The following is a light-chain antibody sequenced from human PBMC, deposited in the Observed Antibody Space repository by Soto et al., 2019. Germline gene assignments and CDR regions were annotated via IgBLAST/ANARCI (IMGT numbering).Light chain of an antibody. CDR1: QSVSSNF. Sequence: ELVLTQSPGTLSLSPGEVATLSCRASQSVSSNFLAWYQQKPGQSPSLLIYGASNRATGIPDRFSGSGSGTDFTLTISRLEPEDFAVYYCQQYGSSPRTVGQGTKVDSK. V-gene: IGKV3-20*01. CDR3: QQYGSSPRT. J-gene: IGKJ1*01. CDR2: GAS.